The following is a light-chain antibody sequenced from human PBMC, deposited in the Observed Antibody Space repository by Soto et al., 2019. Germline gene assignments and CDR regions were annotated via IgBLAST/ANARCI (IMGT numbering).Light chain of an antibody. Sequence: EIVMTQSPATLSVSPGERVTLSCRPSQSVINNLAWYQHKPGQAPRLLISYASTGATVIPARFTVSGYGTDFTLTINSLQSEAFAIYYCQQFHRWPVTFGGGAKVEI. CDR1: QSVINN. J-gene: IGKJ4*01. CDR3: QQFHRWPVT. CDR2: YAS. V-gene: IGKV3-15*01.